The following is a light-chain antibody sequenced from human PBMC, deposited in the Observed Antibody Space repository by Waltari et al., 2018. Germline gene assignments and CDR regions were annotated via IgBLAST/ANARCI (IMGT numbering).Light chain of an antibody. V-gene: IGKV3-11*01. CDR3: QQRSNWPRT. J-gene: IGKJ1*01. CDR2: DAS. Sequence: IVLTQSPATLSLSPGESATPSCRASQSVRSYLAWYQQKPGQAPRLLIYDASNRATGIPARFSGSGSGTDFTLTISSLEPEDFAVYYCQQRSNWPRTFGQGTKVEIK. CDR1: QSVRSY.